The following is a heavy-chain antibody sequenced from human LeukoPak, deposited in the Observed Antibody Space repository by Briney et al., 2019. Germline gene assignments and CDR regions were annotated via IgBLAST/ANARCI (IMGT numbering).Heavy chain of an antibody. Sequence: GASVRLFCAACGFAFNSLARRWVRQAQGKGLEWVSHISGGGGSSTYYADSVKGRFTISRDNSKNTLYLQMNSLRAEDTAVYYCARDGYDSGSRPIYYWGQGTLVTVSS. CDR1: GFAFNSLA. CDR2: ISGGGGSST. J-gene: IGHJ4*02. V-gene: IGHV3-23*01. D-gene: IGHD3-10*01. CDR3: ARDGYDSGSRPIYY.